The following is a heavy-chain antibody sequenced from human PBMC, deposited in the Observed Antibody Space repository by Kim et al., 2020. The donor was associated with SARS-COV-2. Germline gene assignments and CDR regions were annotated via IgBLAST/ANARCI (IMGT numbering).Heavy chain of an antibody. CDR2: ISWNSGSI. CDR3: AKAKGTYGSYYYYYMDV. J-gene: IGHJ6*03. D-gene: IGHD3-10*01. CDR1: GFAFGDYN. V-gene: IGHV3-9*01. Sequence: GGSLRLSCAASGFAFGDYNMHWVRQAPGEGLEWVSGISWNSGSIAYADSVKGRFTISRDNAKNSLYLQMNSLRAEDTALYYCAKAKGTYGSYYYYYMDVWGKGTTVTVSS.